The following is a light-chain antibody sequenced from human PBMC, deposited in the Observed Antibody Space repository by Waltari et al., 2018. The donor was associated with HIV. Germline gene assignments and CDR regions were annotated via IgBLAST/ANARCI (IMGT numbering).Light chain of an antibody. CDR1: SRDVGAYPY. J-gene: IGLJ2*01. V-gene: IGLV2-14*01. CDR3: SSLTTTNTLI. CDR2: EVS. Sequence: QSALTQPASVSGSPGQSITISCTGTSRDVGAYPYFSWYQQPPGTAPKLMIFEVSNRPSGISDRFSGSKSGNTASLTISGLQAEDEADYYCSSLTTTNTLIFGGGTKVTVL.